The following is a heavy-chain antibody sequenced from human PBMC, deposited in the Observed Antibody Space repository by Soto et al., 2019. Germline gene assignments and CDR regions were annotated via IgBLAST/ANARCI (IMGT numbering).Heavy chain of an antibody. V-gene: IGHV3-30-3*01. Sequence: SGGSLRLSCAASGFSFTYYALHWVRQAPGKGLDWVAVISYDGSNKYYADSVKGRFTTSRDDSRSTLYLQMNSLRTADSAVSYRARVNRTIPTFYYYGMDVWGQGTTVTVSS. CDR2: ISYDGSNK. CDR3: ARVNRTIPTFYYYGMDV. CDR1: GFSFTYYA. J-gene: IGHJ6*02. D-gene: IGHD1-26*01.